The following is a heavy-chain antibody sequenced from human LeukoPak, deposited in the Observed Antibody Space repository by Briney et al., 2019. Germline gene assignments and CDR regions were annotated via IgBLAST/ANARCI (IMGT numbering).Heavy chain of an antibody. Sequence: GGSLRLSCAASGFTFTTYSMHWVRQAPGKGLEWVAFISSRSSYIYYADAATGRFTFSSYNAKYSLYMQMNIQRLKDTAVYYCAREVVGATEYYFNDWSQGTPVTVSS. CDR3: AREVVGATEYYFND. J-gene: IGHJ4*02. CDR2: ISSRSSYI. V-gene: IGHV3-21*01. CDR1: GFTFTTYS. D-gene: IGHD1-26*01.